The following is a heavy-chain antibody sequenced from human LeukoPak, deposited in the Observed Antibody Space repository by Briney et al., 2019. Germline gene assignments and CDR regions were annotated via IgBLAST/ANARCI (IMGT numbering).Heavy chain of an antibody. V-gene: IGHV3-23*01. CDR1: GFTFSSYA. D-gene: IGHD3-3*01. CDR2: ISGSGGST. CDR3: AKDQITIFGVALAGAFDI. Sequence: GASLRLSCAASGFTFSSYAMSWVRQAPGKGLEWVSAISGSGGSTYYADSVKGRFTISRDNSKNTLYLQMNSLRAEDTAVYYCAKDQITIFGVALAGAFDIWGQGTMVTVSS. J-gene: IGHJ3*02.